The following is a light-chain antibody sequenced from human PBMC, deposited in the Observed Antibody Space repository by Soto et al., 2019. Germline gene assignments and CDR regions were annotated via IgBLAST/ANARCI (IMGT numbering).Light chain of an antibody. CDR1: SFNIGSGYD. CDR3: QSYDIGLCGYV. CDR2: DNN. V-gene: IGLV1-40*01. J-gene: IGLJ1*01. Sequence: QSVLTQPPSVSGAPGQRVTISCAGNSFNIGSGYDVHWYQQLPGAAPKLLIYDNNNRPSGVPDRFSGSKSGASASLAITGLQAEDEADYYCQSYDIGLCGYVFGTGTQVTVL.